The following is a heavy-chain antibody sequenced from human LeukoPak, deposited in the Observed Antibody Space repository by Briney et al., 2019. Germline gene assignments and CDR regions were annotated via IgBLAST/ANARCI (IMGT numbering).Heavy chain of an antibody. CDR3: AREGLDY. CDR2: KNPNSGNS. J-gene: IGHJ4*02. V-gene: IGHV1-8*01. Sequence: GASVKVSCKASGYTFTNYDINWVRQAAGQGVEGMGYKNPNSGNSAYAQKFQGRVTITPDASITTAYMERSGLRSEDPALYYCAREGLDYWGQGTPVTVSS. CDR1: GYTFTNYD.